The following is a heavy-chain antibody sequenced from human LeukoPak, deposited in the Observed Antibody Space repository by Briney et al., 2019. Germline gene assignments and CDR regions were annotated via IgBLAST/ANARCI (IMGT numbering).Heavy chain of an antibody. CDR1: GYTFTGYY. CDR2: INPNSGGT. CDR3: ARVDLDIVVVPAASDTGY. D-gene: IGHD2-2*01. Sequence: GASVKVSCKASGYTFTGYYIHWVRQAPGQGLEWMGWINPNSGGTNYAQKFQGRVTMTRDTSISTAYMELSRLRSDDTAVYYCARVDLDIVVVPAASDTGYWGQGTLVTVSS. V-gene: IGHV1-2*02. J-gene: IGHJ4*02.